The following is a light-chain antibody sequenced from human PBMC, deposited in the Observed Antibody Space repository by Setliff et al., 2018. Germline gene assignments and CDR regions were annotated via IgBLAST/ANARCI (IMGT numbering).Light chain of an antibody. CDR1: SADVGSYYL. CDR2: AVR. CDR3: CSYAGRNTSYL. J-gene: IGLJ1*01. V-gene: IGLV2-23*02. Sequence: QSVLTQPASVSGSPGQSITISCTGTSADVGSYYLVSWFRQYPDKAPKIILHAVRQRAPATSDRFSGSKSVHTAFLTITGLQPDDEAQYFCCSYAGRNTSYLFGTGTKVTVL.